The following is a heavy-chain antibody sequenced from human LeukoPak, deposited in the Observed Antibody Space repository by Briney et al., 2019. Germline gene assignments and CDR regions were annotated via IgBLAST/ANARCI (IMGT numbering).Heavy chain of an antibody. CDR1: GGTLSSYA. D-gene: IGHD3-10*02. CDR3: ARGLGSISWFDP. V-gene: IGHV1-69*05. Sequence: SVTVSCKSSGGTLSSYAISWVRQAPGQGLEWMGGIIPIFGTANYAQKFQGRVTITTDESTSTAYMELSSLRSEDTAVYYCARGLGSISWFDPWGQGTLVTVSS. J-gene: IGHJ5*02. CDR2: IIPIFGTA.